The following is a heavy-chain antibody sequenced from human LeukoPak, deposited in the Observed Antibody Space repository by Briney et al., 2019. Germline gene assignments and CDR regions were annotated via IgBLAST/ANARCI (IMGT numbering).Heavy chain of an antibody. V-gene: IGHV3-15*01. CDR2: IYSKTDGGTT. D-gene: IGHD3-3*01. J-gene: IGHJ3*02. CDR3: TTGFFGVVNDAFDI. Sequence: PGGSLTLSCAASGFTFSNAWMNWVRQAPGKGLEWVGRIYSKTDGGTTDNAAPVKGRFTISRDDSENTLYLQMNSLRTEDTAVYYCTTGFFGVVNDAFDIWGQGTMVTVSS. CDR1: GFTFSNAW.